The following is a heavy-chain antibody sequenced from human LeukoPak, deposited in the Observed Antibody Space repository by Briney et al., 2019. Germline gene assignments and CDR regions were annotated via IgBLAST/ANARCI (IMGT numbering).Heavy chain of an antibody. CDR1: GGSISSSTYY. V-gene: IGHV4-39*01. CDR3: ARRGYSGYDIKGGNWFDP. J-gene: IGHJ5*02. CDR2: INYSGNT. D-gene: IGHD5-12*01. Sequence: SETLSLTCAVSGGSISSSTYYWVWIRQPPGKGLEWIGSINYSGNTYYNPSVKSRVTISVDTSKNQFSLQLNSVTPEDTAVYYCARRGYSGYDIKGGNWFDPWGQGTLVTVSS.